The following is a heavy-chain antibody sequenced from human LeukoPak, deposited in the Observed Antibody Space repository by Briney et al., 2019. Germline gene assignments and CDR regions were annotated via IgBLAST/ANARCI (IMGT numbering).Heavy chain of an antibody. D-gene: IGHD6-19*01. CDR1: GYTFTSYH. V-gene: IGHV1-46*01. CDR3: ARFAVHRRLTVAGQFGLDY. J-gene: IGHJ4*02. Sequence: ASVKVSCKASGYTFTSYHMHWVRQAPGQGLEWMGIINPSGGTTNYAQKFRGRVTMTRDMSTSTVYMELSSLRSEDTAVYYCARFAVHRRLTVAGQFGLDYWGQGTLVSVSS. CDR2: INPSGGTT.